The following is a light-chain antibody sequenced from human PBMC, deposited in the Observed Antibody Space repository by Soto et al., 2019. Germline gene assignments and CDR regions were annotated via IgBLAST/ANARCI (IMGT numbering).Light chain of an antibody. CDR3: QQSYSTPLYT. CDR2: AAS. CDR1: PSISSY. V-gene: IGKV1-39*01. Sequence: DIQMTQSPSSMSAYVGDRVTITCRASPSISSYLNWYQQKPGKAPKLLIYAASSLQSGVPSRFSVSGSGTDFTLTISSLQPEDFATYYCQQSYSTPLYTFGQGTKLEIK. J-gene: IGKJ2*01.